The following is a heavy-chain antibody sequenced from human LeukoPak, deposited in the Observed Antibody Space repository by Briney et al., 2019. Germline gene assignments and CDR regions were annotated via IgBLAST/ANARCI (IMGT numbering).Heavy chain of an antibody. D-gene: IGHD1-1*01. J-gene: IGHJ3*02. V-gene: IGHV3-23*01. CDR2: ISGSGGTT. CDR1: GFTFSSFSSYV. CDR3: AKDPNPIRPGGAFDI. Sequence: GSLRLSCAASGFTFSSFSSYVMSWVRQAPGKGLEWVSTISGSGGTTYYADSVKGRLTISRDNSKNTLYLQVNSLRVEDTAVYYCAKDPNPIRPGGAFDIWGQGTMVTVSS.